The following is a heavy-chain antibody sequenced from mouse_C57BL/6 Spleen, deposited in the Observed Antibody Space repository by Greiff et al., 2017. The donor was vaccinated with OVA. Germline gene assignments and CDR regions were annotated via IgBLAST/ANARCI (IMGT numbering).Heavy chain of an antibody. CDR3: ARSGNYGVWFAY. V-gene: IGHV1-80*01. J-gene: IGHJ3*01. D-gene: IGHD2-1*01. Sequence: VQLQQSGAELVKPGASVKISRKASGYAFRSYWLNWVTQRPGKGREWIGQLYPGAGVTYYHGKFKGKATLTADKSSITAYMQLSSLTSEDAAVDCGARSGNYGVWFAYWGQGTLVTVSA. CDR2: LYPGAGVT. CDR1: GYAFRSYW.